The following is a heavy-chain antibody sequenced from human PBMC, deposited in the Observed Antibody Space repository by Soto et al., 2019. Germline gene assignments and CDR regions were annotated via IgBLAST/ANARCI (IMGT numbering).Heavy chain of an antibody. CDR3: ARVSRGAALWFDP. D-gene: IGHD3-10*01. CDR2: IYYSGST. J-gene: IGHJ5*01. CDR1: DASISSSGYD. Sequence: TRSPTCTVSDASISSSGYDWSWIRQHPGKGREGIGYIYYSGSTYYNPSLKSRVTISVDTSKNQFSMKLSSVTAADTAVYYCARVSRGAALWFDPWGQGTLVTVSS. V-gene: IGHV4-31*03.